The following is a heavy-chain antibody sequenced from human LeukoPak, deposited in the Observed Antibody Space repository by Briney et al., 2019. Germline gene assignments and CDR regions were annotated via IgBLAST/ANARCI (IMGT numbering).Heavy chain of an antibody. V-gene: IGHV1-69*13. CDR3: ATSGSRTPSYYYGMDV. D-gene: IGHD1-26*01. CDR2: IIPIFGTA. J-gene: IGHJ6*02. CDR1: GGTFSSYA. Sequence: ALVKVSCKASGGTFSSYAISWVRQAPGQGLEWMGGIIPIFGTANYAQKFQGRVTITADESTSTAYMELSSLRSEDTAVYYCATSGSRTPSYYYGMDVWGQGTTVTVSS.